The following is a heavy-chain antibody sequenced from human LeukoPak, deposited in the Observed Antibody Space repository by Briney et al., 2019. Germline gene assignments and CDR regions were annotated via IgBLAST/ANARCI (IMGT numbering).Heavy chain of an antibody. Sequence: PSETLSLTCAVYGGSFSGYYWSWIRQPPGKGLEWIGSIYYSGSTYYNPSLKSRVTISVDTSKNQFSLKLSSVTAADTAVYYCARQVVSSDWYVGRWFDPWGQGTLVIVSS. J-gene: IGHJ5*02. CDR1: GGSFSGYY. V-gene: IGHV4-34*01. CDR2: IYYSGST. D-gene: IGHD6-19*01. CDR3: ARQVVSSDWYVGRWFDP.